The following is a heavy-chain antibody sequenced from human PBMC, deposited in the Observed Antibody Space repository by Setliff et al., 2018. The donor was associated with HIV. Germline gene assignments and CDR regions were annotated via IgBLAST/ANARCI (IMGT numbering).Heavy chain of an antibody. V-gene: IGHV3-74*01. CDR1: GVTFSSYW. D-gene: IGHD2-21*02. CDR3: ARAGSDYAYDI. J-gene: IGHJ3*02. CDR2: INGDGDTT. Sequence: GGSLRLSCTASGVTFSSYWMHWVRQVPGKGLLWVSRINGDGDTTCYADSVKGRFTISRDNAQNTLYLQMNSLRAEDAAVYYCARAGSDYAYDIWGQGTKVTVSS.